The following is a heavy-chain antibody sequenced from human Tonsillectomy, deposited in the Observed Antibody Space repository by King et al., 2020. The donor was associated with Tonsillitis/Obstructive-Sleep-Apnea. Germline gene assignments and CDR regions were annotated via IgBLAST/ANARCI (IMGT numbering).Heavy chain of an antibody. J-gene: IGHJ3*02. D-gene: IGHD6-19*01. Sequence: VQLQESGPGLVKPSETLSLICTVSGGSISSYYWSWIRQPPGKGLEWIGYIYYSGSTNYNPSLKSRVTISVDTSKNQFSLKVSSVTAADTAVYYCAREADDAFYIWGQGTMVTVSS. CDR2: IYYSGST. CDR3: AREADDAFYI. V-gene: IGHV4-59*01. CDR1: GGSISSYY.